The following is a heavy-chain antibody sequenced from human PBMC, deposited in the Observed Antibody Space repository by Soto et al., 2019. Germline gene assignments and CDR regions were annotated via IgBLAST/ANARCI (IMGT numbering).Heavy chain of an antibody. V-gene: IGHV4-38-2*02. J-gene: IGHJ5*02. D-gene: IGHD6-13*01. Sequence: SETLSLTCSVSGVSTTAYYWGWVRQAPGKGLEWIGCTHHSGYTYYNPSLKSRVTISVDTSKNQFSLKLSSVTAADTAVYYCARLGYSSSWYPNWFDPWGQGTLVTSPQ. CDR2: THHSGYT. CDR3: ARLGYSSSWYPNWFDP. CDR1: GVSTTAYY.